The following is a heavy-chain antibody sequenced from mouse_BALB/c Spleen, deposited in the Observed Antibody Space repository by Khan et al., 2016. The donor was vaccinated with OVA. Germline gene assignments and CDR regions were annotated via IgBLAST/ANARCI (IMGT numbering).Heavy chain of an antibody. D-gene: IGHD1-1*01. Sequence: VQLKESGPSLVKPSQTLSLTCSVTGDSITSGYWNWIRTFPGNKLEFMGYISYSGSTYYNPSLKSRISITRDTSKNQYFLQLNSVTAEDTATYYCARYLHYYGSSPWFPYWGQGTLVTVSA. CDR2: ISYSGST. CDR1: GDSITSGY. V-gene: IGHV3-8*02. CDR3: ARYLHYYGSSPWFPY. J-gene: IGHJ3*01.